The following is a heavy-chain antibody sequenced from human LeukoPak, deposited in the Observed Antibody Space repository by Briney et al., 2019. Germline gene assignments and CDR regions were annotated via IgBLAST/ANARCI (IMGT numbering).Heavy chain of an antibody. V-gene: IGHV4-59*08. Sequence: SETLSLTCTVSGGSISSYYWSWIRQPPGKGLEWIGYIYYSGSTNYNPSLKSRVTISVDTSKNQFSLKLSSVTAADTAVYYCARSPSGSSSRWFDPWGQGTLVTVSS. CDR1: GGSISSYY. J-gene: IGHJ5*02. CDR3: ARSPSGSSSRWFDP. D-gene: IGHD1-26*01. CDR2: IYYSGST.